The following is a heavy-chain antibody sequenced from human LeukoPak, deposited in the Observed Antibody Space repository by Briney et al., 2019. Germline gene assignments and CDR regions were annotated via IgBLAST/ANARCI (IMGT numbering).Heavy chain of an antibody. CDR3: AREGYSLDY. CDR2: IEQEGSEK. CDR1: GFTFSSYS. V-gene: IGHV3-7*01. D-gene: IGHD5-18*01. Sequence: GGSLRLSCAASGFTFSSYSMSWVRQAPGKGLEWVANIEQEGSEKYYMDSVRGRFTISRDNAKSSLYLQMNSLRAEDTAVYYCAREGYSLDYWGQGTLVTVSS. J-gene: IGHJ4*02.